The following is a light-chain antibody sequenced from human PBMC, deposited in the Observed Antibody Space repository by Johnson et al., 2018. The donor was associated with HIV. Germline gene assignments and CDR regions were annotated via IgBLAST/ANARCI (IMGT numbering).Light chain of an antibody. Sequence: QSVLTQPPSVSAAPGQKVTISCSGSSSNIGNNYVSWYQQLPGTAPKLLIYDNNKRPSGIPARFSGSKSGTSDTLGITGLQTGDEADYYCGTWDSSLGAYVFGTGTKVTVL. CDR1: SSNIGNNY. V-gene: IGLV1-51*01. CDR3: GTWDSSLGAYV. J-gene: IGLJ1*01. CDR2: DNN.